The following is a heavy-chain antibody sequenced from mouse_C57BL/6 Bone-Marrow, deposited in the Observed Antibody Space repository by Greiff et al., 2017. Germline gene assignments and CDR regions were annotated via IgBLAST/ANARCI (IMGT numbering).Heavy chain of an antibody. CDR3: ATYGLYYAMDY. Sequence: EVQLVESGGGLVKPGGSLKLSCAASGFTFSDYGMHWVRQAPEKGLEWVAYISSGSSTIYYADTVKGRFTISRDNAKNTLFLQMTSLRSEDTAMYYCATYGLYYAMDYWGQGTSVTVSS. CDR1: GFTFSDYG. D-gene: IGHD1-1*02. CDR2: ISSGSSTI. V-gene: IGHV5-17*01. J-gene: IGHJ4*01.